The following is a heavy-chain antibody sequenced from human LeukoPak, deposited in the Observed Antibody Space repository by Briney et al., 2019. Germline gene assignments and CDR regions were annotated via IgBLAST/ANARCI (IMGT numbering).Heavy chain of an antibody. CDR2: ISGSGGST. CDR1: GFTFSSYG. V-gene: IGHV3-23*01. Sequence: PGGSLRLSCAASGFTFSSYGMSWVRQAPGKGLEWVSAISGSGGSTYYADSVKGRFTISRDNSKNTLYLQMNSLRAEDTAVYYCAKSVGPDSSGYYYPVSWFDPWGQGTLVTVSS. D-gene: IGHD3-22*01. J-gene: IGHJ5*02. CDR3: AKSVGPDSSGYYYPVSWFDP.